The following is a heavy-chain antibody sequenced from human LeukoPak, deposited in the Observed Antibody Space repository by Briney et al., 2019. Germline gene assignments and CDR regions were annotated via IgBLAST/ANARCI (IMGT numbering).Heavy chain of an antibody. CDR2: INHSGST. CDR3: ARGRSVAGLVLYYFDY. CDR1: GGSFSGYY. D-gene: IGHD3/OR15-3a*01. Sequence: SETLSLTCAVYGGSFSGYYWSWIRQPPGKGLEWIGEINHSGSTNYNPSLKSRVTISVDTSKNQFSLKLSSVTAADTAVYYCARGRSVAGLVLYYFDYWGQGTLVTVSS. V-gene: IGHV4-34*01. J-gene: IGHJ4*02.